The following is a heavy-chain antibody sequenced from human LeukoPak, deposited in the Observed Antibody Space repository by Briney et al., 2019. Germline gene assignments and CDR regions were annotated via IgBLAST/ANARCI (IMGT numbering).Heavy chain of an antibody. D-gene: IGHD5-18*01. Sequence: ASVKVSCKGSGYTFTTYAMHWVRQAPGQRLELMGWINVGNGNTKYSQKFQGRVTITRDTSASTVHMELSSLRSEDTAVYYCARDRDTAMEDFDYWGQGTLVTVSS. J-gene: IGHJ4*02. CDR3: ARDRDTAMEDFDY. CDR2: INVGNGNT. CDR1: GYTFTTYA. V-gene: IGHV1-3*01.